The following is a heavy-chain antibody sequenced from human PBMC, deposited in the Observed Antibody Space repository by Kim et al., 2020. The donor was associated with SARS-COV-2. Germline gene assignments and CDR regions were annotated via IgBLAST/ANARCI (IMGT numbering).Heavy chain of an antibody. CDR2: ISAYNGNT. V-gene: IGHV1-18*01. Sequence: ASVKVSCKASGYTFTSYGISWVRQAPGQGLEWMGWISAYNGNTNYAQKLQGRVTMTTDTSTSTAYMELRSLRSDDTAVYYCARLKSQQWLVPGEFDYWGQGTLVTVSS. CDR1: GYTFTSYG. J-gene: IGHJ4*02. D-gene: IGHD6-19*01. CDR3: ARLKSQQWLVPGEFDY.